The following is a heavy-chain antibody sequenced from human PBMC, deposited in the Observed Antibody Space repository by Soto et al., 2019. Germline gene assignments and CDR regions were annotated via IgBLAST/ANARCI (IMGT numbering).Heavy chain of an antibody. J-gene: IGHJ4*02. Sequence: EVQLVESGGGLVKPGGSLRLSCAASGFPFSSYSLNWVPQAPGKGLEWVSSISSSSSYIYYADSVKGRFTISRDNAKNSLYLQMNSLRAEDTAVYYCARVRAAMEHYFDYWGQGTLVTVSS. CDR1: GFPFSSYS. V-gene: IGHV3-21*01. CDR2: ISSSSSYI. CDR3: ARVRAAMEHYFDY. D-gene: IGHD2-2*01.